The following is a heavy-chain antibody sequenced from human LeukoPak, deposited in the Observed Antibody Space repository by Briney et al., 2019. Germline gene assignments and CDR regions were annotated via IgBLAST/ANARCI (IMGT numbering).Heavy chain of an antibody. J-gene: IGHJ4*02. D-gene: IGHD3-22*01. CDR1: GYIFTGYY. Sequence: ASVKVSCKASGYIFTGYYIYWVRQAPGQGLEWTGWINPNSGGTDSAQKFQGRVAMTRDTSLSTAYMELTRLTSDDTAVYYCARPQKYYSTSGYYLVSWGQGTLVTVSS. CDR3: ARPQKYYSTSGYYLVS. V-gene: IGHV1-2*02. CDR2: INPNSGGT.